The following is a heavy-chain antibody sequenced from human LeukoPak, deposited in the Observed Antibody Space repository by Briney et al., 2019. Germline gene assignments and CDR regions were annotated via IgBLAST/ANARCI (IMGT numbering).Heavy chain of an antibody. D-gene: IGHD6-13*01. CDR2: ISSSSRYI. J-gene: IGHJ5*02. CDR1: GFTFSSYS. CDR3: ARGLTSSWSNNWFDP. V-gene: IGHV3-21*01. Sequence: GGXLRLSCAASGFTFSSYSMNWVRQAPGKGLEWVSSISSSSRYIYYIDPVKGRFTISRDNAKNSLYLQMNSLRAEDTAVYYCARGLTSSWSNNWFDPWGQGTLVTVSS.